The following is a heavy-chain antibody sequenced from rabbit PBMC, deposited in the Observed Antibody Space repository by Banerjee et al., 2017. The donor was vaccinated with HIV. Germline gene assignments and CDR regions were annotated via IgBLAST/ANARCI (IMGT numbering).Heavy chain of an antibody. Sequence: QQLVESGGGLVQPGASLTLTCKASGFSFSSGYYMFWVRQAPGKGLEWIGCIGTGSGSTWYASWAKGRFTISRTSSTTVTLQMTSLTAADTATYFCARAQSGAISYGFNLWGPGTLVTVS. CDR3: ARAQSGAISYGFNL. V-gene: IGHV1S40*01. CDR2: IGTGSGST. CDR1: GFSFSSGYY. J-gene: IGHJ4*01. D-gene: IGHD6-1*01.